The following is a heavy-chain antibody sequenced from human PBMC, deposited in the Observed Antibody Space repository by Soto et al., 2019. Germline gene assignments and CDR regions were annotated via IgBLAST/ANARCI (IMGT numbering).Heavy chain of an antibody. CDR1: GDSITSYY. Sequence: QVQLQESGPGLVKPSETLSLTCTVSGDSITSYYWSWIRQPPGKALEWIGYIYYSGSTDNKPSIKSRVTISFDRAKKQIARKLKSVTAADTAVYYCARDLGIGYGPCAAWGKGTMVTVSA. CDR3: ARDLGIGYGPCAA. CDR2: IYYSGST. J-gene: IGHJ3*01. V-gene: IGHV4-59*01. D-gene: IGHD5-18*01.